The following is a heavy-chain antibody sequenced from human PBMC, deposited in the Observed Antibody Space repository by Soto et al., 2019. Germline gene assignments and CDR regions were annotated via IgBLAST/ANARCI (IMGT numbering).Heavy chain of an antibody. D-gene: IGHD4-17*01. Sequence: EVQLVESGGGLVKPGGSLRLSCAASGFTFSSYSMNWVRQAPGKGLEWVSSISSSSSYIYYADSVKGRFTISRDNAKNALYLQMNSLRAEDTAVYCCARTPKDYGDYVFHYYYGMDFWGQGTTVTVSS. CDR2: ISSSSSYI. V-gene: IGHV3-21*01. CDR1: GFTFSSYS. J-gene: IGHJ6*02. CDR3: ARTPKDYGDYVFHYYYGMDF.